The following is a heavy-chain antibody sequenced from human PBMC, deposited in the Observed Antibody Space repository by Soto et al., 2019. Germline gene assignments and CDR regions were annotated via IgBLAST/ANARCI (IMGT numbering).Heavy chain of an antibody. J-gene: IGHJ6*02. V-gene: IGHV4-34*01. CDR1: GGSFSGYY. Sequence: SETLSLTCAVYGGSFSGYYWSWIRQPPGNGLEWIGEINHSGSTNYNPSLKSRVTISVDTSKNQFSLKLSSVTAADTAVYYCARIVAARPRGLYGMDVWGQGTTVTVSS. CDR3: ARIVAARPRGLYGMDV. CDR2: INHSGST. D-gene: IGHD6-6*01.